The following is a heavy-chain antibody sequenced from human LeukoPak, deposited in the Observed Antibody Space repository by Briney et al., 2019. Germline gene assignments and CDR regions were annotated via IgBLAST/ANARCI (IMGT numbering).Heavy chain of an antibody. V-gene: IGHV3-33*01. CDR3: ASSGYSYARFEY. Sequence: PAGGSLRLSCAASGFTFSSYGMHWVRQAPGKGLEWVAVIWYDGSNKYYADSVKGRFTISRDNSKNTLYLQMNSLRAEDTAVYYCASSGYSYARFEYWGQGTLVTVSS. J-gene: IGHJ4*02. CDR2: IWYDGSNK. D-gene: IGHD5-18*01. CDR1: GFTFSSYG.